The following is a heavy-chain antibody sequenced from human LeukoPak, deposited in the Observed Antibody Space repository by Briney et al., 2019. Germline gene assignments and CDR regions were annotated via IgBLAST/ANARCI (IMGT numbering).Heavy chain of an antibody. CDR2: ISSSSTI. CDR3: ARQISGLWFGVFDY. Sequence: GGSLGLSCAASGFTFSSYSMNWVRQAPGKGLEWVSYISSSSTIYYADSVKGRFTISRDNAKNSLYLQMNSLRDEDTAVYYCARQISGLWFGVFDYWGQGTLVTVSS. J-gene: IGHJ4*02. D-gene: IGHD3-10*01. CDR1: GFTFSSYS. V-gene: IGHV3-48*02.